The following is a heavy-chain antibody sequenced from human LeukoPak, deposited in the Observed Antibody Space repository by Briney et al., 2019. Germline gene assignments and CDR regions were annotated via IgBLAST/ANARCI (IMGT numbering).Heavy chain of an antibody. Sequence: GRSLRLSCTASGFSFSGHWMHWARHLPGKGLVWVSRISPTGSTTSYADSVKGRFTVSRDNAKNTLYLQVNNLRAEDTAVYYCARGPNSNWSGLDFWGQGTLLTVSS. D-gene: IGHD6-6*01. CDR1: GFSFSGHW. CDR3: ARGPNSNWSGLDF. CDR2: ISPTGSTT. J-gene: IGHJ4*02. V-gene: IGHV3-74*01.